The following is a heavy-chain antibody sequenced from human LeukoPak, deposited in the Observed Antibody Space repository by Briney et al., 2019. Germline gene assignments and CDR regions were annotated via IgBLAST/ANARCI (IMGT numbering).Heavy chain of an antibody. V-gene: IGHV4-59*01. D-gene: IGHD3-16*01. Sequence: SETLSLICTASGASITSYFWTWIRQPPGKGLEVIGYVHYLGSTNYNPSLKSRVTISLDTSKNHFSLKLTSVSAADTAVYYCARQNAYLVSGPLDCWGQGALVTVSS. CDR2: VHYLGST. J-gene: IGHJ4*02. CDR1: GASITSYF. CDR3: ARQNAYLVSGPLDC.